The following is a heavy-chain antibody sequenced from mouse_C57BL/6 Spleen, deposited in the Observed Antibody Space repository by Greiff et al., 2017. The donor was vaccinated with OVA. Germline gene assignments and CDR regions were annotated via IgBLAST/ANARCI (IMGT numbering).Heavy chain of an antibody. D-gene: IGHD2-3*01. CDR3: ARDGLWYFDV. CDR1: GYTFTSYW. J-gene: IGHJ1*03. Sequence: QVQLKQPGAELVKPGASVKLSCKASGYTFTSYWMHWVKQRPGRGLEWIGRIDPNSGGTKYNEKFKSKATLTVDKPSSTAYMQLSSLTSEDSAVYYCARDGLWYFDVWGTGTTVTVSS. CDR2: IDPNSGGT. V-gene: IGHV1-72*01.